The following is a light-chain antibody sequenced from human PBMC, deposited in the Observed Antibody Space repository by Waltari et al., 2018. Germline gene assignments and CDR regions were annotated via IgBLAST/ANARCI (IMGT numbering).Light chain of an antibody. CDR2: DVS. CDR3: QQSYSTPIT. CDR1: QDIRNY. V-gene: IGKV1-39*01. Sequence: DIQMTQSPSSLSADVGDRVTITCQASQDIRNYLNWYQQKPGRAPKLLIYDVSNLETGVPSRFSGSKSGTDFTLTISSLQPEDFATYYCQQSYSTPITFGQGTRLEIK. J-gene: IGKJ5*01.